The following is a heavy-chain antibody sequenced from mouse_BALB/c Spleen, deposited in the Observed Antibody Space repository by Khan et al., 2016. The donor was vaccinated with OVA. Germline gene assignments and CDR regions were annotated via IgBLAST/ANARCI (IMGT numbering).Heavy chain of an antibody. J-gene: IGHJ2*01. Sequence: EVELVESGGGLVKPGGSLKLSCAASGFTFSSYAMSWVRQTPETRLDCVASINSGGFTSYSASVKGRFTISRVNARDILYLQMSSLRSEDTAISYCREARFRDYFDYWGQGTTVTVAA. CDR3: REARFRDYFDY. V-gene: IGHV5-6-5*01. CDR1: GFTFSSYA. CDR2: INSGGFT.